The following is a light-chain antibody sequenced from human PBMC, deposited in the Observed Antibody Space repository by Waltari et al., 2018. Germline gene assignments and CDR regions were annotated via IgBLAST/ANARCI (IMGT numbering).Light chain of an antibody. CDR3: YSTDSSDTHRV. CDR2: EES. V-gene: IGLV3-10*01. CDR1: ALPKKY. J-gene: IGLJ3*02. Sequence: SYELTQPPSVSVSPGQAARNTCSGDALPKKYAYWYQQKSGQAPVLVIYEESKRPSGIPERFSGSSSGTTATLTLSGAQVEDEGDYYCYSTDSSDTHRVFGGGTKLTVL.